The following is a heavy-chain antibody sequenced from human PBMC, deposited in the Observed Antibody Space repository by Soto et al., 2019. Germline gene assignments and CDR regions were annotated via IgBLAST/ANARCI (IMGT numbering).Heavy chain of an antibody. CDR1: GFTFSSYS. CDR2: ISSSSSYI. V-gene: IGHV3-21*01. CDR3: ARDSTGDNYFDY. J-gene: IGHJ4*02. Sequence: EVQLVESGGGLVKPGGSLRLSCAASGFTFSSYSMNWVRQAPGKGLEWVSSISSSSSYIYYADSVKGRFTISRDNAKNSLYLQMNSLSAEDTAVYYCARDSTGDNYFDYWGQGTLVTVSS. D-gene: IGHD3-16*01.